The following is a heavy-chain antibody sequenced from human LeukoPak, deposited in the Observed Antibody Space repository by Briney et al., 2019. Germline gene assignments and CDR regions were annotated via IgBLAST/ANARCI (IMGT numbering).Heavy chain of an antibody. V-gene: IGHV3-74*01. Sequence: PGGSLRLSCAASGFTFSSYWMHWVRQAPGKGLVWVSRINSDGSSTSYADSVKGRFTISRDNAKNTLYLQVNSLRAEDTAVYYCARADIYNGNPLSLGCWGQGTLVTVSS. CDR1: GFTFSSYW. J-gene: IGHJ4*02. CDR2: INSDGSST. D-gene: IGHD4-23*01. CDR3: ARADIYNGNPLSLGC.